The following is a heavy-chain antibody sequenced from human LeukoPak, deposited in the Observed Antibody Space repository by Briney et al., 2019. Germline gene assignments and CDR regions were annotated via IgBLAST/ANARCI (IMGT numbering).Heavy chain of an antibody. J-gene: IGHJ4*02. Sequence: GGSLRLSCAASGFTVGSNYMSWVRQAPGKGLEWVSVIYSGGSTYYADSVKGRFTISRDNSKNTLYLQMNSLRDEDTATYYCVRDLVWDTGRVDYWGQGTLVTVSS. CDR2: IYSGGST. D-gene: IGHD3/OR15-3a*01. CDR3: VRDLVWDTGRVDY. V-gene: IGHV3-53*01. CDR1: GFTVGSNY.